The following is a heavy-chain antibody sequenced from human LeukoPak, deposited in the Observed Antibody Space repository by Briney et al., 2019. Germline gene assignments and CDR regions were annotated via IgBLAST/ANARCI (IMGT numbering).Heavy chain of an antibody. CDR2: VDGSGDYT. Sequence: GGSLRLSCAASGFTVSSNYMSWVRQAPGKWLEWVSAVDGSGDYTYYADSVKGRFTISRDNSKNTLYLQMNSLRAEDTAVYYCARDLDSSSYFDYWGQGTLVTVSS. CDR1: GFTVSSNY. V-gene: IGHV3-53*05. J-gene: IGHJ4*02. D-gene: IGHD6-6*01. CDR3: ARDLDSSSYFDY.